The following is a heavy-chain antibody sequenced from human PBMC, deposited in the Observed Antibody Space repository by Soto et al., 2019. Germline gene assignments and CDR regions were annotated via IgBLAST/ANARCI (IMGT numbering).Heavy chain of an antibody. Sequence: VQLVQSGAEVKQPGSSVKVSCKASGGTFSSYAISWVRQAPGQGLEWMGGIIPIFGTANYAQKCQGTVTITADKSTSTAYMELSSLRSEDTAVYYCARASIAAAEDYYYYGMDVWGQGTTVTVAS. CDR1: GGTFSSYA. CDR2: IIPIFGTA. V-gene: IGHV1-69*06. CDR3: ARASIAAAEDYYYYGMDV. D-gene: IGHD6-13*01. J-gene: IGHJ6*02.